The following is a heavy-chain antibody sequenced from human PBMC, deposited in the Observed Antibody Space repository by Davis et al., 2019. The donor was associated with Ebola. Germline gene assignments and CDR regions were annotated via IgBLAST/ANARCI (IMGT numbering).Heavy chain of an antibody. CDR1: GDSVSSNSGA. CDR2: TYYNSKWYN. D-gene: IGHD6-19*01. J-gene: IGHJ6*04. Sequence: PSETLTLTCATSGDSVSSNSGAWNWMRQSPSRGLEWPGRTYYNSKWYNDYAPSVKSRIIINPDTSKNQFSLQLSSVSPEDTAMYYCVRGWLRTVMDVWGTGTTVIVSS. CDR3: VRGWLRTVMDV. V-gene: IGHV6-1*01.